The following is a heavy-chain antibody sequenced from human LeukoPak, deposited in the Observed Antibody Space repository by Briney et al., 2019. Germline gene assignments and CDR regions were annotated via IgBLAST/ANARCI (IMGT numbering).Heavy chain of an antibody. J-gene: IGHJ6*02. V-gene: IGHV3-53*01. CDR1: GFTVSSNY. D-gene: IGHD6-19*01. CDR2: LYSRGST. CDR3: ARKAGHGYGMDV. Sequence: GGSLRLSCAASGFTVSSNYMSWVRQAPGKGLEWVSLLYSRGSTFYADSVKGRFTISRDDSKNTLYLQMNSLRAEDTAVYYCARKAGHGYGMDVWGQGTTVTVSS.